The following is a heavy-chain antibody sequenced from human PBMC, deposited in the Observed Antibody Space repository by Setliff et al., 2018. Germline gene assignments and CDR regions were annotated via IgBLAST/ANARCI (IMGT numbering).Heavy chain of an antibody. CDR1: GGSISSYY. J-gene: IGHJ4*02. D-gene: IGHD6-19*01. Sequence: SETLSLTCTVSGGSISSYYWSWIRQPAGKGLEWIGHIYIGGSADYNPSLRSRVTISVDTSKNQFSLKLSSVTAADTAVYYCARWTYSSGTGWGQGTLVTVSS. V-gene: IGHV4-4*07. CDR2: IYIGGSA. CDR3: ARWTYSSGTG.